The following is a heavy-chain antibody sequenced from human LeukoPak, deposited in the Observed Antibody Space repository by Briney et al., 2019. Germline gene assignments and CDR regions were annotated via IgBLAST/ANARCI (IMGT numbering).Heavy chain of an antibody. CDR1: GGTFSSYA. V-gene: IGHV1-69*13. CDR3: ARDQGYSYGQSDAFDI. CDR2: IIPIFGTA. Sequence: VASVKVSCKASGGTFSSYAISWVRQAPGQGLEWMGGIIPIFGTANYTQKFRGRVTITADESTSTAYMELSSLRSEDTAVYYCARDQGYSYGQSDAFDIWGQGTMVTVSS. J-gene: IGHJ3*02. D-gene: IGHD5-18*01.